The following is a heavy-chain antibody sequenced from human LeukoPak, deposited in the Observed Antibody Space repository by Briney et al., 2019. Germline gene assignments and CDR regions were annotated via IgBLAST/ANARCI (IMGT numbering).Heavy chain of an antibody. CDR3: ASMPSRTSGWYLWDIAY. D-gene: IGHD6-19*01. Sequence: SETLSLTCTVSGGSISSYYWSWIGQPPGKGLEWIGYIYYSGSTNYNPSLKSRVTISLDTSKNQFSLKLNSVTAADTAVYYCASMPSRTSGWYLWDIAYWGQGSLLTVSS. CDR2: IYYSGST. V-gene: IGHV4-59*01. J-gene: IGHJ4*02. CDR1: GGSISSYY.